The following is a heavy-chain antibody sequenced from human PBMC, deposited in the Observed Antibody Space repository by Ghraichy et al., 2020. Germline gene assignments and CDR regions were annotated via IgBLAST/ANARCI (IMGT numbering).Heavy chain of an antibody. CDR3: ARASYSSSWYEANWFDP. Sequence: SVKVSCKASGGTFSSYAISWVRQAPGQGLEWMGGIIPIFGTANYAQKFQGRVTITADKSTSTAYMELSSLRSEDTAVYYCARASYSSSWYEANWFDPWGQGTLVTVSS. J-gene: IGHJ5*02. V-gene: IGHV1-69*06. D-gene: IGHD6-13*01. CDR2: IIPIFGTA. CDR1: GGTFSSYA.